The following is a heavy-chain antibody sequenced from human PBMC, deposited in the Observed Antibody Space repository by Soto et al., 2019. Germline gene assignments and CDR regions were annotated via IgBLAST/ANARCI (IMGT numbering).Heavy chain of an antibody. CDR2: TIPIFGTE. V-gene: IGHV1-69*06. CDR1: GGTGSSYA. CDR3: ARGYCSSTSCYERLNNYGMDV. D-gene: IGHD2-2*01. Sequence: SVKVSCKASGGTGSSYAIRWVRQAPGQGLEWMGGTIPIFGTENYAQKFQGRVTITADKSTSTAYMELSSLRSEDTAVYYCARGYCSSTSCYERLNNYGMDVWGQGTTVTVSS. J-gene: IGHJ6*02.